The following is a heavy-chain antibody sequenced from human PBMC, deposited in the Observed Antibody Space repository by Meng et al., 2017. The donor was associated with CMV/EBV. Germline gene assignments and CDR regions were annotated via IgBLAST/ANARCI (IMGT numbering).Heavy chain of an antibody. CDR1: GFTFSSYS. CDR2: ISSSSSYI. J-gene: IGHJ4*02. D-gene: IGHD3-10*01. CDR3: ARDAYYYGSGSYSEVDY. Sequence: GESLKISCAASGFTFSSYSMNWVRQAPGKGLEWVSSISSSSSYIYYADSVKGRFTISRDNAKNSLYLQMNSLRAEDTAVYYCARDAYYYGSGSYSEVDYWGQGTLVPSPQ. V-gene: IGHV3-21*01.